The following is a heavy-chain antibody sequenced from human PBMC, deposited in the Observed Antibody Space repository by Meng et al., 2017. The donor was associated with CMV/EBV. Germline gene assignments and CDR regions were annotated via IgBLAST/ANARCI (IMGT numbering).Heavy chain of an antibody. CDR3: AREFFNWNYSVVAFDI. CDR1: GFTFTSSA. CDR2: IVVGSGNT. Sequence: SVKVSCKASGFTFTSSAVQWVRQARGQRLEWIGWIVVGSGNTNYAQKFQERVTITRDMSTSTAYMELSSLRSEDTAVYYCAREFFNWNYSVVAFDIWGQGTMVTVSS. V-gene: IGHV1-58*01. J-gene: IGHJ3*02. D-gene: IGHD1-7*01.